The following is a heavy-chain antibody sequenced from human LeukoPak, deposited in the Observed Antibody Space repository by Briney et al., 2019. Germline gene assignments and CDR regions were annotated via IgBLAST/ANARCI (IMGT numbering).Heavy chain of an antibody. J-gene: IGHJ4*02. CDR3: ARDVGKYSSSSGIYYFDY. CDR2: IYYSGST. D-gene: IGHD6-6*01. V-gene: IGHV4-31*03. Sequence: SETLSLTCTVPGGSISSGGYYWSWIRQHPGKGLEWIGYIYYSGSTYYNPSLKSRVTISVDTSKNQFSLKLSSVTAADTAVYYCARDVGKYSSSSGIYYFDYWGQGTLVTVSS. CDR1: GGSISSGGYY.